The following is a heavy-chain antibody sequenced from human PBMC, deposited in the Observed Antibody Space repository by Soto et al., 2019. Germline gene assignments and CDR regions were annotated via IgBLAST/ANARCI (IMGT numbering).Heavy chain of an antibody. CDR1: GGSLSGYY. Sequence: QVQLQQWGAGLLKPSETLSLTCAVYGGSLSGYYWSWIRQPPGKALEWIGEFIHSGNSRYNPSLKSRVTISVDTSKNHHFLNLSSVTAADTAMYYCARHHVRGRPILGAAEFWGQGTLVTVSS. D-gene: IGHD1-26*01. CDR3: ARHHVRGRPILGAAEF. J-gene: IGHJ4*02. V-gene: IGHV4-34*12. CDR2: FIHSGNS.